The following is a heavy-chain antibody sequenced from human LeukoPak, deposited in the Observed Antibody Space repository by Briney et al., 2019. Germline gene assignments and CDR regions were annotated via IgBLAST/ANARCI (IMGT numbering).Heavy chain of an antibody. V-gene: IGHV2-5*01. D-gene: IGHD3-3*01. CDR3: AHSDYDFWSGYQYYGMDV. CDR2: IYWNDDK. CDR1: GFSLSTSGVG. Sequence: SGPTLVNPTQTLTLTCTFSGFSLSTSGVGVGWIRQPPGKALGWLALIYWNDDKRYSPSLKSRLTITKDTSKNQVFLTMTNMDPVDTATYYCAHSDYDFWSGYQYYGMDVWGQGTTVTVSS. J-gene: IGHJ6*02.